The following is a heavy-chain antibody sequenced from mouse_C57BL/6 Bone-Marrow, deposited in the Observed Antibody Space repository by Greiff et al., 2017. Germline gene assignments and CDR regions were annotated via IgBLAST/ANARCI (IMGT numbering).Heavy chain of an antibody. Sequence: VQLQESGAELVRPGASVTLSCKASGYTFTDYEMHWVKQTPVHGLEWIGAIDPETGGTAYNPKFKGKAILTADTSSSTDYMELRSLTSEDSAVYYCTRRIYYYDSSYRAMDYWGQGTSVTVSS. CDR3: TRRIYYYDSSYRAMDY. J-gene: IGHJ4*01. D-gene: IGHD1-1*01. CDR2: IDPETGGT. V-gene: IGHV1-15*01. CDR1: GYTFTDYE.